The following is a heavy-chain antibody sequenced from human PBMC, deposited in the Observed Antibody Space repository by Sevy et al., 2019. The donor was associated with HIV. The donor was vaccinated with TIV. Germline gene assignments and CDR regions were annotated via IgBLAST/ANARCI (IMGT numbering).Heavy chain of an antibody. CDR1: GFTFNTHA. Sequence: GGSLRLSCAASGFTFNTHAMNWVRQAPGKGLEWVSVITGFGNTYYADAVKGRFTISRGNSKNTLYLHMNSLRAEDTAVYYCAKALNPALEFMLELNVRSLKGFDVWGQGTMVTVSS. CDR2: ITGFGNT. J-gene: IGHJ3*01. D-gene: IGHD2-8*01. CDR3: AKALNPALEFMLELNVRSLKGFDV. V-gene: IGHV3-23*01.